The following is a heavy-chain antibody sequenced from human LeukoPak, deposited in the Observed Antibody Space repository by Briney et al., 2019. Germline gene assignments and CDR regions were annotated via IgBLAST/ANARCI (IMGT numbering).Heavy chain of an antibody. D-gene: IGHD4-17*01. CDR3: AKDRNDFGDYRIFDY. Sequence: GGSPRLSCAASGFTFSSYGMHWVRQAPGKGLEWVAVISYDGSNIYYAASVKGRFTISRDNSKNTLYLQMNSLRAEDTAVYYCAKDRNDFGDYRIFDYWGQGTLVTVSS. J-gene: IGHJ4*02. V-gene: IGHV3-30*18. CDR1: GFTFSSYG. CDR2: ISYDGSNI.